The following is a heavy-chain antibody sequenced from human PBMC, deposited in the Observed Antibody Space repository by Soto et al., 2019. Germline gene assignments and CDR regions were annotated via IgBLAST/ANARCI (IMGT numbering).Heavy chain of an antibody. CDR3: ARLTGFSRFEYFQH. CDR2: IKQDGSEK. V-gene: IGHV3-7*01. J-gene: IGHJ1*01. CDR1: GFTFSSYW. D-gene: IGHD3-9*01. Sequence: GGSLRLSCAASGFTFSSYWMSWVRQAPGKGLEWVANIKQDGSEKYYVDSVKGRFTISRDNAKNSLYLQMNSLRAEDTAVYYCARLTGFSRFEYFQHWGQGTLVTVSS.